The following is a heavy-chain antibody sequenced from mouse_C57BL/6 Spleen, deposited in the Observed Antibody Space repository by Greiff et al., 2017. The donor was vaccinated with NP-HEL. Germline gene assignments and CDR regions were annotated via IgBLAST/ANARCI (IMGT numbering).Heavy chain of an antibody. J-gene: IGHJ1*03. Sequence: EVKVVESGEGLVKPGGSLKLSCAASGFTFSSYAMSWVRQTPEKRLEWVAYISSGGGYIYYADTVKGRFTISRDNARNTLYLQMSSLKSEDTAMYYCTRDRAYYSNIDWYFDVWGTGTTVTVSS. CDR1: GFTFSSYA. V-gene: IGHV5-9-1*02. D-gene: IGHD2-5*01. CDR2: ISSGGGYI. CDR3: TRDRAYYSNIDWYFDV.